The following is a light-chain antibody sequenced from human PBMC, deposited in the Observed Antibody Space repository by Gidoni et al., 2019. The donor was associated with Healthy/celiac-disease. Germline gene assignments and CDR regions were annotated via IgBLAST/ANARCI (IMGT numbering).Light chain of an antibody. CDR2: DVS. Sequence: QSALTQPRSVSGSPGQSVTISCTGTSSDFGGYNYVSWYPQHPGKAPKLMIYDVSKRPSGVPDRFSGSKSGNTASLTISGLQAEDEADYYCCSYAGSYTWVFGGGTKLTVL. V-gene: IGLV2-11*01. CDR3: CSYAGSYTWV. CDR1: SSDFGGYNY. J-gene: IGLJ3*02.